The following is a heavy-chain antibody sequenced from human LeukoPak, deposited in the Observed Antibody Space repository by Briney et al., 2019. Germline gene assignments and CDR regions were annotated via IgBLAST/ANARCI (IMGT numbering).Heavy chain of an antibody. V-gene: IGHV3-21*01. D-gene: IGHD3-10*01. J-gene: IGHJ5*02. CDR3: AKDLMRDSWFGES. Sequence: GGSLRLSCAASGFTFSSYSMNWVRQAPGKGLEWVSSISGSSSYIYYADSVKGRFTISRDDYQNTLYLQMNSLRPEDTAVYYCAKDLMRDSWFGESWGQGTLVTVSS. CDR2: ISGSSSYI. CDR1: GFTFSSYS.